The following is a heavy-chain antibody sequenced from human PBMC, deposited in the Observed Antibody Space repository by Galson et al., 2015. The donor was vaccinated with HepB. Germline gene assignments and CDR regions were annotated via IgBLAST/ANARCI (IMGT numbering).Heavy chain of an antibody. V-gene: IGHV3-49*04. CDR1: GFTFGDYA. D-gene: IGHD5-18*01. CDR3: TRVSDTAIDPDY. Sequence: SLRLSCAASGFTFGDYAMSWVRQAPGKGLEWVGFVRSKAYGGTTEYAASVKGRFTISRDDSKSIAYLQMNSLKTEDTAVYYCTRVSDTAIDPDYWGQGTLVTVSS. CDR2: VRSKAYGGTT. J-gene: IGHJ4*02.